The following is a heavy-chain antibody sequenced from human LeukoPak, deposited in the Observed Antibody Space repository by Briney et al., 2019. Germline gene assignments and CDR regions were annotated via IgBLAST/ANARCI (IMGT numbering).Heavy chain of an antibody. V-gene: IGHV3-23*01. CDR2: ISGSGGT. J-gene: IGHJ3*02. CDR1: GFTFSSYS. D-gene: IGHD3-10*01. Sequence: GGSLRLSCAASGFTFSSYSMNWVRQAPGKGLAWVSAISGSGGTYYADSVKGRFTISRDNSKNTMYLQMNSLRAEDTAVYYCAKGSGGRGTAFDIWGQGTMVTVSS. CDR3: AKGSGGRGTAFDI.